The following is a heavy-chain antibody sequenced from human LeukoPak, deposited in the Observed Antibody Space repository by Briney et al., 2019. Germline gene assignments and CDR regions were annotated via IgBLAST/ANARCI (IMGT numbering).Heavy chain of an antibody. Sequence: GGSLRLSCAASGFTLSSYWMSWIRQAPGKGLEWVGLIKTSGGTTDYAAPVKGRFTISKDDSINTVYLQMNSLKIEDTAVYYCIVDVSNDIYPFDYWGQGTLVTVSS. CDR3: IVDVSNDIYPFDY. J-gene: IGHJ4*02. CDR2: IKTSGGTT. D-gene: IGHD3-10*02. CDR1: GFTLSSYW. V-gene: IGHV3-15*01.